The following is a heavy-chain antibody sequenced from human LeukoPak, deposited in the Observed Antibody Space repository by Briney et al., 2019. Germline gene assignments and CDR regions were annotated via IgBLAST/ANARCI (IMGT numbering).Heavy chain of an antibody. J-gene: IGHJ4*02. D-gene: IGHD2-2*01. V-gene: IGHV4-39*01. Sequence: SETLSLTCTVSGGSISSSSHYWGWIRQPPGKGLEWIGSIYYSGITYYNPSLRSRVTISVDTSKNQFSLKLSSVTATDTAVYYCHFKYCSSSTCFYYFDYWGQGTLVTVSS. CDR1: GGSISSSSHY. CDR3: HFKYCSSSTCFYYFDY. CDR2: IYYSGIT.